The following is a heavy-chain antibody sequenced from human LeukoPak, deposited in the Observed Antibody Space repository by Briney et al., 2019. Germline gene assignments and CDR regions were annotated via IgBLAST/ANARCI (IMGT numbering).Heavy chain of an antibody. D-gene: IGHD4-11*01. CDR2: ISGSGAST. CDR1: GFTFGTYA. Sequence: GGSLRLSCAASGFTFGTYAMTWVRQAPGKGLEWVSVISGSGASTNYADSVKGRFTISRDNSKNTLYLQMNSLRAEDTAVYYCARQNDYIHDYWGQGTLVTVSS. J-gene: IGHJ4*02. CDR3: ARQNDYIHDY. V-gene: IGHV3-23*01.